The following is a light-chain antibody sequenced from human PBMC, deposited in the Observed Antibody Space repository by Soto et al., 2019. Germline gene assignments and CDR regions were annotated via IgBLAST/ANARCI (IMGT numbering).Light chain of an antibody. CDR3: LQDYNYPRT. J-gene: IGKJ1*01. V-gene: IGKV1-6*01. CDR1: QGIRND. Sequence: AIQMTQSTSSLCASVGDRVTITCRASQGIRNDLGWYQQKPGKAPKLLIYAASSLQSGVPSRFSGSGSGTDFTLTISSLQPEDFATYYCLQDYNYPRTFGQGTKVEIK. CDR2: AAS.